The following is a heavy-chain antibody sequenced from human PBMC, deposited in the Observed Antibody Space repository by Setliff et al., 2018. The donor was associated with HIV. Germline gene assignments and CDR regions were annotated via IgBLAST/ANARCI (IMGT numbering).Heavy chain of an antibody. Sequence: SETLALTCAVYGGSLSGYYWSWVRQSPGRGLEWIGEINQSGNTNFNPSLKSRLIISVDTSKSQFSLKLTSVTAADTALYYCAREGGQGYSGSGSFYHRNFDLWGRGTLVTVSS. J-gene: IGHJ2*01. CDR2: INQSGNT. V-gene: IGHV4-34*01. CDR1: GGSLSGYY. D-gene: IGHD3-10*01. CDR3: AREGGQGYSGSGSFYHRNFDL.